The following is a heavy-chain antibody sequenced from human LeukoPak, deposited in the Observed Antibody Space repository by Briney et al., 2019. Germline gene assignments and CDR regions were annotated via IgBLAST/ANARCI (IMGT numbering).Heavy chain of an antibody. D-gene: IGHD3-16*01. CDR2: ISAYNGNT. Sequence: GASVKVSCKASGYTFTSYGISWVRQAPGQGLEWMGWISAYNGNTNYAQKLQGRVTMTTDTSTSTAYMELRCLRSDDTAVYYCARDKDYIWGSSPKFDYWGQGTLVTVSS. CDR1: GYTFTSYG. V-gene: IGHV1-18*01. CDR3: ARDKDYIWGSSPKFDY. J-gene: IGHJ4*02.